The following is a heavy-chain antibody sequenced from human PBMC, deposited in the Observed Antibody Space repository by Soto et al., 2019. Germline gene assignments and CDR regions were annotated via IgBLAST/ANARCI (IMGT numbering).Heavy chain of an antibody. CDR2: IWSDGSKK. CDR1: GFIFNSYG. J-gene: IGHJ4*02. CDR3: VRDYFGSGSFLSDY. D-gene: IGHD3-10*01. Sequence: QPGGSLRLSCAASGFIFNSYGMHWVRQAPGKGLEWVAVIWSDGSKKYYADSVKGRFTISRDSSENTLYLQMNSLRAEDTAVYFCVRDYFGSGSFLSDYWGQGTLVTVSS. V-gene: IGHV3-33*01.